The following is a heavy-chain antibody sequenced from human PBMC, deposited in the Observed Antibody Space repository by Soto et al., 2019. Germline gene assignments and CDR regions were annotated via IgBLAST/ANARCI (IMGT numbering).Heavy chain of an antibody. CDR3: ATYPITIFGVVLRCYNWFDP. CDR2: FDPEDGET. Sequence: QVQLVQSGAEVKKPGASVKVSCKVSGYTLTELSMHWVRQAPGKGLEWMGGFDPEDGETIYAQKFQGRVTMTEDTSTDTAYMELSSLRSEDTAVYYCATYPITIFGVVLRCYNWFDPWGQGTLVTVSS. D-gene: IGHD3-3*01. CDR1: GYTLTELS. J-gene: IGHJ5*02. V-gene: IGHV1-24*01.